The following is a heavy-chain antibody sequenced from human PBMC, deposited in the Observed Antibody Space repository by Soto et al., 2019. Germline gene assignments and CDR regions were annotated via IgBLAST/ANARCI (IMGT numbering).Heavy chain of an antibody. Sequence: ASVKVSCKASGYTFTSYYMHWVRQAPGQGLEWMGIINPSGGSTSYAQKFQGRVTMTEDTSTDTAYMELSSLRSEDTAVYYCATEGSLAIGSSSSGGYWGQGTLVTVSS. CDR3: ATEGSLAIGSSSSGGY. J-gene: IGHJ4*02. D-gene: IGHD6-6*01. CDR2: INPSGGST. V-gene: IGHV1-46*01. CDR1: GYTFTSYY.